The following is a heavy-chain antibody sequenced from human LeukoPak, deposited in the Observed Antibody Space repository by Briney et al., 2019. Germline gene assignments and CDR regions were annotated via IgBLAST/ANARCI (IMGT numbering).Heavy chain of an antibody. V-gene: IGHV3-9*03. CDR2: ISWNSGSI. J-gene: IGHJ4*02. Sequence: GGSLRLSCAASGFTFDDYAMHWGRQAPGRGLEWVSGISWNSGSIGYADSVKGRFTISRDNAKNSLYLQMNSLRAEDMALYYCAKDIHSSGWFPNFDYWGQGTLVTVSS. D-gene: IGHD6-19*01. CDR3: AKDIHSSGWFPNFDY. CDR1: GFTFDDYA.